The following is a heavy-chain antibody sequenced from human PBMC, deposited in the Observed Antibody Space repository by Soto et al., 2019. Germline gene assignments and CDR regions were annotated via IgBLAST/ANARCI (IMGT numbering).Heavy chain of an antibody. CDR2: INVHTGNT. CDR1: GYTFTTYA. V-gene: IGHV1-3*01. D-gene: IGHD5-12*01. Sequence: EASVKVSCKASGYTFTTYAIHWVRQAPGQRLEWMGWINVHTGNTKYSQNFQGRVTITRDTSAITAYMELSSLRSEDTAVYYCARPRGYSGYDAFDIWGQGTMVTVSS. J-gene: IGHJ3*02. CDR3: ARPRGYSGYDAFDI.